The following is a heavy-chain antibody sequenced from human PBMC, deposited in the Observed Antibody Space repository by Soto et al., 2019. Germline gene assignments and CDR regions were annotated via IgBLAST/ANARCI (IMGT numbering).Heavy chain of an antibody. J-gene: IGHJ6*02. CDR3: AGSAMDHYHYGMDV. Sequence: QVQLVQSGAEVKKPGSSVKVSCKASGGTFSSYAISWVRQAPGQGLEWMGGIIPIFGTANYAQKFQGRVTITAEECTSTGYMELSGLRSEDTAVYYCAGSAMDHYHYGMDVWGQGTTVTVSS. D-gene: IGHD3-10*01. V-gene: IGHV1-69*12. CDR1: GGTFSSYA. CDR2: IIPIFGTA.